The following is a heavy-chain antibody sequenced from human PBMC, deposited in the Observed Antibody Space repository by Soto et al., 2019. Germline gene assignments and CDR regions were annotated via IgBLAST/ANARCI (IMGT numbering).Heavy chain of an antibody. V-gene: IGHV4-59*08. Sequence: SETLSLTCTVSGDSLSYYYWSWIRQPPVKGLEWIGYIYYSGSTNYNPSLKSRVTISVDTSNNQFSLKLSSVTAADTAVYYCARHVSCSGGSCYETVNWFDPWGQGTLVTVSS. J-gene: IGHJ5*02. CDR1: GDSLSYYY. CDR2: IYYSGST. D-gene: IGHD2-15*01. CDR3: ARHVSCSGGSCYETVNWFDP.